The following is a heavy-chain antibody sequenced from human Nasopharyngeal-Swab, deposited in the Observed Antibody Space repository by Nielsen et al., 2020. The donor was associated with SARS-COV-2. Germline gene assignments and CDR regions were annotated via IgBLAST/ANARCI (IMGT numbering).Heavy chain of an antibody. J-gene: IGHJ4*02. CDR2: ISSSGSTI. V-gene: IGHV3-48*03. Sequence: WIRQPPGKGLEWVSYISSSGSTIYYADSVKGRFTISRDNAKNSLYLQMNSLRAEDTAVYYCATLTIAVAGYYFDYWGQGTLVTVSS. D-gene: IGHD6-19*01. CDR3: ATLTIAVAGYYFDY.